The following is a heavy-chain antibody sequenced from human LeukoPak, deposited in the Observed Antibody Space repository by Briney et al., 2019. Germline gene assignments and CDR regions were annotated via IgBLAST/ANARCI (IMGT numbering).Heavy chain of an antibody. CDR2: IFPSGGEI. J-gene: IGHJ4*02. V-gene: IGHV3-23*01. Sequence: GGSLRLSCAASGFTFSTFAMIWVRQPPGKGLEWVSSIFPSGGEIHYADSVRGRFTISRDNSKSTLSLQTNSLRAEDTAIYYCATYRQVLLPFESWGQGTLVTVSS. D-gene: IGHD2-8*02. CDR3: ATYRQVLLPFES. CDR1: GFTFSTFA.